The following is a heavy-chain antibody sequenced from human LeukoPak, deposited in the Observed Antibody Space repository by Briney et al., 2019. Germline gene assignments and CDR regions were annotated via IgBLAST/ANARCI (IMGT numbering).Heavy chain of an antibody. CDR2: ISGSGDST. Sequence: GGSLRLSCAASGFTFSSYGMSWVRQAPGKGLEWVSAISGSGDSTYYADSVKGRFTISRDNSKNTLYLQMNSLRSEDTAVYYCARTKNYYYYMDVWGQGTLVTVSS. CDR1: GFTFSSYG. J-gene: IGHJ6*03. CDR3: ARTKNYYYYMDV. V-gene: IGHV3-23*01.